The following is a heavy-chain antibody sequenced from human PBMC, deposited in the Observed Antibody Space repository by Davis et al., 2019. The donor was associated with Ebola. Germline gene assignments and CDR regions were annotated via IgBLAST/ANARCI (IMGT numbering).Heavy chain of an antibody. Sequence: SETLSLTCTVSGGSISSHYWTWIRQHPGKGLEWIGYIYYSGSTYYNPSLKSRVTISVDTSKNQFSLKLSSVTAADTAVYYCASPGDYVRYFPHWGQGALVTVSS. CDR2: IYYSGST. CDR1: GGSISSHY. V-gene: IGHV4-59*06. J-gene: IGHJ1*01. D-gene: IGHD4-17*01. CDR3: ASPGDYVRYFPH.